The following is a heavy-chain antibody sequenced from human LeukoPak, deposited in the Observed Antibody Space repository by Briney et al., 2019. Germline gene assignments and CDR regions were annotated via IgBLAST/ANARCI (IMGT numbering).Heavy chain of an antibody. D-gene: IGHD5-24*01. CDR1: GGSFSGYY. V-gene: IGHV4-34*01. CDR2: INHSGST. CDR3: TRFVPGYIDGFDP. J-gene: IGHJ5*02. Sequence: SETLSLTCAVYGGSFSGYYWSWIRQPPGKGLEWIGEINHSGSTNYNPSLKSRVTISVDTSKNQFSLKLSSVTAADTAVYHCTRFVPGYIDGFDPWGQGTLVTVSS.